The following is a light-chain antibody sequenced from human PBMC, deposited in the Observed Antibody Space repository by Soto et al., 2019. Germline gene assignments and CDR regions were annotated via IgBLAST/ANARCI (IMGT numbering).Light chain of an antibody. CDR2: RAS. Sequence: ETVMTQSPATLSVSPGERATLSCRASQTVSSNLAWYQQRPGQAVRLLIFRASTRPTGIPARCSGSGSGTEFTLTISSMQSEDSAVYFCQQYNNWPWTFGQGTKVEIK. J-gene: IGKJ1*01. CDR1: QTVSSN. CDR3: QQYNNWPWT. V-gene: IGKV3D-15*01.